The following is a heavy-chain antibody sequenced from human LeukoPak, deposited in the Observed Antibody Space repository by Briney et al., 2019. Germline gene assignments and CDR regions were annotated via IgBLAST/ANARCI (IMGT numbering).Heavy chain of an antibody. V-gene: IGHV3-48*03. Sequence: GGSLRLSCAASGFTFSSYEMNWVRQAPGKGLEWVSYISSSGSTIYYADSVKGRFTISRDNAKNSLYLQMNSLRAEDTAVYYCARVHYYDSSGYPERGYFDYWGQGTLVTVSS. D-gene: IGHD3-22*01. CDR3: ARVHYYDSSGYPERGYFDY. CDR1: GFTFSSYE. J-gene: IGHJ4*02. CDR2: ISSSGSTI.